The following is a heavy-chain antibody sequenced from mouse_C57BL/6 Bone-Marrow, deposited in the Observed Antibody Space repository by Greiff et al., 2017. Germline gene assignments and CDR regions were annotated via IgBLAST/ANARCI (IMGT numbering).Heavy chain of an antibody. Sequence: QVQLKQSGAELVKPGASVKISCKASGYAFSSYWMNWVKQRPGKGLEWIGQIYPGDGDTNYNGKVKGKATLTADKSSSTDYMQLSSLTSEDSAVYFCARGGYGSILYYYAMDYWGQGTSVTVSS. J-gene: IGHJ4*01. CDR1: GYAFSSYW. D-gene: IGHD1-1*01. CDR2: IYPGDGDT. CDR3: ARGGYGSILYYYAMDY. V-gene: IGHV1-80*01.